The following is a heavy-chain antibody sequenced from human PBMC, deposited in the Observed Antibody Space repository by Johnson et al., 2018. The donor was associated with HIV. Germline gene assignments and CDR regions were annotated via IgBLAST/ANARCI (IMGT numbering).Heavy chain of an antibody. D-gene: IGHD7-27*01. V-gene: IGHV3-48*04. CDR3: TTDPWGSDAFDI. CDR1: GFTFSSYG. J-gene: IGHJ3*02. Sequence: VQLVESGGGVVQPGGSLRLSCAASGFTFSSYGMHWVRQAPGKGLEWVSYISSSGSTIYYADSVKGRFTISRDNAKNSLYLQMNSLKTDDTAVYYCTTDPWGSDAFDIWGQGTMVTVSS. CDR2: ISSSGSTI.